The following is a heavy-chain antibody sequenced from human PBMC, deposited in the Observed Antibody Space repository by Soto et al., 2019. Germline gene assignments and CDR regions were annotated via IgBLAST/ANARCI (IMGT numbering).Heavy chain of an antibody. CDR1: GFSLSTRGVA. D-gene: IGHD2-21*02. CDR2: IYWDDDK. V-gene: IGHV2-5*02. J-gene: IGHJ3*02. CDR3: AHRLTATAFDI. Sequence: QITLKESGPTLVKPTQTLTLTCTFSGFSLSTRGVAVGWIRQPPGKALEWLAIIYWDDDKRYSPSMKGRLTISRDTSKSQVVLIMTNMDPEDTATYYCAHRLTATAFDIWGQGTMVTVSS.